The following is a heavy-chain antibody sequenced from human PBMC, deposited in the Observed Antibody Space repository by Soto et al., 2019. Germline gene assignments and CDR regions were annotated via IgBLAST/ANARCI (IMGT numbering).Heavy chain of an antibody. CDR3: AKDRRYCSGTSCYRVYYYYNMDV. V-gene: IGHV3-30*18. CDR2: MSYDGRNE. Sequence: QVQLVESGGGVVQPGRSLRLSCAASGFSFRSYGMHWVRQAPGKGLEWVAVMSYDGRNEYYADSVKGRFTISRDQSKNTLDLKMNSLTAEDTAVYYCAKDRRYCSGTSCYRVYYYYNMDVWGKGTTVTVSS. CDR1: GFSFRSYG. J-gene: IGHJ6*03. D-gene: IGHD2-2*02.